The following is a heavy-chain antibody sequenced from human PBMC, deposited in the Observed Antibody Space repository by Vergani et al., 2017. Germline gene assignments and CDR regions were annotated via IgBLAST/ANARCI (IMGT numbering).Heavy chain of an antibody. D-gene: IGHD1-26*01. CDR1: GGPISRSSYY. CDR3: ARHSGSYHGDY. CDR2: IYYSGST. J-gene: IGHJ4*02. V-gene: IGHV4-39*01. Sequence: QLQLQESCPGLVKPSETLSITCTVSGGPISRSSYYLGWLRRPPGKGLEWIGSIYYSGSTYYNPSLKTRVTIPVDTSKNQFSRKRSSVTAADTAVYYCARHSGSYHGDYWGQGTLVTVSS.